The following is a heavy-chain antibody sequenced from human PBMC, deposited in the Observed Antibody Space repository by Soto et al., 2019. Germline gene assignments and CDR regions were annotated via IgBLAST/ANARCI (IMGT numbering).Heavy chain of an antibody. J-gene: IGHJ4*02. CDR1: GGSISSYY. D-gene: IGHD1-26*01. Sequence: QVQLQESGPGLVKPSETLSLTCTVSGGSISSYYWSWIRQPPGKGLEWIGYIYYSGSTNYNPSLKGRVPIAVDTSKNQFALKLSSVPAADTAVYYCGRRWGAAVDYWGQGTLVTVSS. CDR2: IYYSGST. V-gene: IGHV4-59*08. CDR3: GRRWGAAVDY.